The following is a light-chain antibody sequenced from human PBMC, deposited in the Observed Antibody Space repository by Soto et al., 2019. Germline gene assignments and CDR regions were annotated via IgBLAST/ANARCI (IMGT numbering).Light chain of an antibody. Sequence: DIQMTQSPSSLSASVGDRVSITCRASQTIGRYVNWYQQKLGKAPKLLIYTASSLQSGVTSRFSGSGSGTDFTLTISSRQPEDFAIYYCQQSNTTPWTFGQGTKVEIK. CDR3: QQSNTTPWT. CDR1: QTIGRY. J-gene: IGKJ1*01. CDR2: TAS. V-gene: IGKV1-39*01.